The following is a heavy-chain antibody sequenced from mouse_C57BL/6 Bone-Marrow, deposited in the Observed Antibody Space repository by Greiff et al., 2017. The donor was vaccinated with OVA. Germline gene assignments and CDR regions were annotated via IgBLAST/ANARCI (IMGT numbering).Heavy chain of an antibody. CDR1: GFTFSSYA. J-gene: IGHJ2*01. CDR3: AREGVKGLYFDY. CDR2: ISDGGSYT. Sequence: EVKLVESGGGLVKPGGSLKLSCAASGFTFSSYAMSWVRQTPEKRLEWVATISDGGSYTYYPDNVKGRFTISRDNAKNNLYLQMSHLKSEDTAMYYCAREGVKGLYFDYWGQGTTLTVSS. V-gene: IGHV5-4*01. D-gene: IGHD2-2*01.